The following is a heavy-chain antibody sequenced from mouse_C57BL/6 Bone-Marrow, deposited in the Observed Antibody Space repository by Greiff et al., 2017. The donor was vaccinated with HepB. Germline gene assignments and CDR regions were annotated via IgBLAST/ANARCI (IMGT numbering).Heavy chain of an antibody. Sequence: GGGLVQPKGSLKLSCAASGFTFNTYAMHWVRQAPGKGLEWVAGIRSKSSNYATYYADSVKDRFTISRDDSQSMLYLQMNNLKTEDTAMFYCVSYYGSSYGFAYWGQGTLVTVSA. CDR3: VSYYGSSYGFAY. D-gene: IGHD1-1*01. V-gene: IGHV10-3*01. CDR2: IRSKSSNYAT. J-gene: IGHJ3*01. CDR1: GFTFNTYA.